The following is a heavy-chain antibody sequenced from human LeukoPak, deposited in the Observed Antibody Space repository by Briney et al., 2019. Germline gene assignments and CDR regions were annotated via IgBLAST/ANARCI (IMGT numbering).Heavy chain of an antibody. CDR3: AKGQPYIPFFDY. CDR2: ISGSGGST. CDR1: GFTFSSYG. J-gene: IGHJ4*02. V-gene: IGHV3-23*01. D-gene: IGHD2-21*01. Sequence: GGSLRLSCAASGFTFSSYGMSWVRQDPGKGLECVSAISGSGGSTYYADSVKGRFTISRDNSKNTLYLQMNSLRAEDTAVYYCAKGQPYIPFFDYWGQGTLVTVSS.